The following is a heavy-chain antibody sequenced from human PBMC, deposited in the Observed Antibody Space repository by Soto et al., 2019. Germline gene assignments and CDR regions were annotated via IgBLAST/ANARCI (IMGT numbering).Heavy chain of an antibody. CDR3: ARDRGYLDYFWGTYRSRCYFEN. V-gene: IGHV4-59*01. D-gene: IGHD3-16*02. CDR1: GASISSFY. Sequence: QVLLQESGPGLVKPSETLSLTCNISGDSITVSGASISSFYWSWIRQSPEKGLEWIGHMYYSGRTTSNPSLKSRVTIALDISKNHLSLQVTSVTAADTAVYYCARDRGYLDYFWGTYRSRCYFENWGQGTLVTVSS. J-gene: IGHJ4*02. CDR2: MYYSGRT.